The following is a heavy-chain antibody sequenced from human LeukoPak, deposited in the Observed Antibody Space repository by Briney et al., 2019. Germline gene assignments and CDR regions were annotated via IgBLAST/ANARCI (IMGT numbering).Heavy chain of an antibody. CDR1: AASISSDNDY. V-gene: IGHV4-61*02. J-gene: IGHJ6*03. D-gene: IGHD2-21*01. Sequence: TLSLTCTVSAASISSDNDYWNWIRQPAGRGLEWIGRFYAGDTKYNPSLNNRATVSVDTSKNQFSLTLSSVTAAGTATYYCARGVFMTSGRYFYYMDLWGTGTTVTVSS. CDR2: FYAGDT. CDR3: ARGVFMTSGRYFYYMDL.